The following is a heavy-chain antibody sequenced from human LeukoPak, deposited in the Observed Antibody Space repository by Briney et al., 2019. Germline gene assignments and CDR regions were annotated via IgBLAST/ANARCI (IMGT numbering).Heavy chain of an antibody. V-gene: IGHV3-30*02. Sequence: GGCRILSCAASGFIFKIYGLHWVRHASARGLEGVAFVRYDGSNKYYADSVKGRFTIARDNSKNTLYLQMNSLRAEDTAVYYCAKDPQAGDFWSGGTFDYWGQATLVTVSS. J-gene: IGHJ4*02. D-gene: IGHD3-3*01. CDR2: VRYDGSNK. CDR1: GFIFKIYG. CDR3: AKDPQAGDFWSGGTFDY.